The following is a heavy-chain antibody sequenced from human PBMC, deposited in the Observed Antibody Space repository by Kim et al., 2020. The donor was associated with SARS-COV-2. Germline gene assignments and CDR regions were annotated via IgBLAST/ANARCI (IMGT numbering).Heavy chain of an antibody. V-gene: IGHV3-9*01. CDR1: GFTFDDYA. CDR2: ISWNSDNM. J-gene: IGHJ1*01. CDR3: AKDRGLTITWARGYFQD. D-gene: IGHD2-2*01. Sequence: GGSLRLSCAASGFTFDDYAMHWVRQAPGKGLEWVSGISWNSDNMDYADSVKGRFTISRDNAKNSLFLQMNSLRAEDTAFYYCAKDRGLTITWARGYFQDWGQGTLVPVSS.